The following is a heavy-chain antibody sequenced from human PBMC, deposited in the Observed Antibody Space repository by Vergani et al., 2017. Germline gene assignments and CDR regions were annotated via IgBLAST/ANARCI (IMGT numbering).Heavy chain of an antibody. CDR2: ISGSGGST. CDR3: AKGKYSGYDPNYFDY. V-gene: IGHV3-23*01. D-gene: IGHD5-12*01. CDR1: GFTFSSYA. Sequence: EVQLLESGGGLVQPGGSLRLSCAASGFTFSSYAMSWVRQAPGKGLEWVSAISGSGGSTYYADSVKGRFTISRDNSKNTLYLQMNSLRADDTAVYYCAKGKYSGYDPNYFDYWGQGTLVTVSS. J-gene: IGHJ4*02.